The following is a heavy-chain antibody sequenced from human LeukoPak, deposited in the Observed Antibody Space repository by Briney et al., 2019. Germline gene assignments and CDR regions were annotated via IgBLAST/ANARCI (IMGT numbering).Heavy chain of an antibody. CDR3: ARDHYYGQVES. V-gene: IGHV3-74*01. D-gene: IGHD3-10*01. Sequence: GGSLRLSCEASGFTFSDSWMHWVRQVPGEGLMWVSRIKTDGSDTGYADSVKGRFTISGDNAKNTLYLQMNSLRVEDTAVYYCARDHYYGQVESWGQGTLVTVSS. CDR2: IKTDGSDT. J-gene: IGHJ4*02. CDR1: GFTFSDSW.